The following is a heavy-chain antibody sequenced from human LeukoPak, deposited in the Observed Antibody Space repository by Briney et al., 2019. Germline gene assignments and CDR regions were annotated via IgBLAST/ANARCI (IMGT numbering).Heavy chain of an antibody. CDR2: MNPNSGNT. CDR1: GYTFTSYG. D-gene: IGHD6-19*01. J-gene: IGHJ4*02. V-gene: IGHV1-8*02. Sequence: GSVTVSCKSTGYTFTSYGSNWVRQATGRGREWMGWMNPNSGNTGYGQRFQGRITMTRDISIGTAYMELSNLTSEDTAIYYCTRGSSGRRDNWGQGTLVTVSA. CDR3: TRGSSGRRDN.